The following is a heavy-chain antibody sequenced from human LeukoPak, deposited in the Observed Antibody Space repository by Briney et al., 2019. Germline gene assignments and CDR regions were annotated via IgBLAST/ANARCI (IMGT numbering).Heavy chain of an antibody. Sequence: GRSLRLSCAGSGFIFSNYAMHWVRQPPGKGLEWVSGISWNSGTIDYADSVRGRFTISRDNAKNSLYLQMDSLRVEDTAFYYCAKDNRRHYTSGPNPDSLHWGQGALVTVSS. D-gene: IGHD6-19*01. CDR2: ISWNSGTI. V-gene: IGHV3-9*01. CDR1: GFIFSNYA. CDR3: AKDNRRHYTSGPNPDSLH. J-gene: IGHJ4*02.